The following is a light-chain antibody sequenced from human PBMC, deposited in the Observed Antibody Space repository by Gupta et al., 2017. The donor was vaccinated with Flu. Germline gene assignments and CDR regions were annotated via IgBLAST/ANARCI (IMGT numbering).Light chain of an antibody. CDR1: QSVLYSSNNKNY. J-gene: IGKJ1*01. CDR3: QQYYGPPQT. CDR2: WAS. Sequence: VMTQSPDSLSVSLGERATINCKSSQSVLYSSNNKNYIAWYQQKPGQPPKLLIYWASTRESGVPDRFSGSGSGTDFTLTISSLQAEDVAVYYCQQYYGPPQTFGQGTKVEIK. V-gene: IGKV4-1*01.